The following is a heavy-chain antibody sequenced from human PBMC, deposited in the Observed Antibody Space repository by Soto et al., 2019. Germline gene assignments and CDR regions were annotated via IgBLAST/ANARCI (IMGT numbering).Heavy chain of an antibody. CDR2: INSDGSST. J-gene: IGHJ5*02. CDR3: ARRGQEGPGLAH. CDR1: GFTFSSYW. V-gene: IGHV3-74*01. Sequence: VQLVESGGNLIQPGGSLRLSCAASGFTFSSYWMHWVRQAPGKGLVWVSRINSDGSSTSYVDSVKGRFTISRDNAKNTLYLQMNSLSVEDTAVYYCARRGQEGPGLAHWGQGTLVTVSS.